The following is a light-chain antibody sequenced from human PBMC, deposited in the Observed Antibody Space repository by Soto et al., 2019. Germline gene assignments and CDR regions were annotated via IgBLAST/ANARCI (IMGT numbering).Light chain of an antibody. CDR3: QQYASSSWT. J-gene: IGKJ1*01. CDR2: GAS. V-gene: IGKV3-20*01. Sequence: EIVLAQSPGTLSLSPGERATLSCRASQSVSSTYLAWYQQKPGQAPRLLIYGASSRAAGTSDRFRGSGSGTDFTLTISRLEPGDFAVYYCQQYASSSWTFGQGTKVDIK. CDR1: QSVSSTY.